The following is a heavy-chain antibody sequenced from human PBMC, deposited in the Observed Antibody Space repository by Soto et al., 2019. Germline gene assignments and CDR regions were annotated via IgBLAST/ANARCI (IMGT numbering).Heavy chain of an antibody. J-gene: IGHJ4*02. CDR2: ISAYNGNT. V-gene: IGHV1-18*01. CDR1: GYTFTSYG. D-gene: IGHD3-9*01. CDR3: ARQADYDILTGYYNPRFDY. Sequence: QVQLVQSGAEVKKPGASVKVSCKASGYTFTSYGISWVRQAPGQGLEWMGWISAYNGNTNYAQKLQGRVTMTTDTSTSTAYMELRSLGSDDTAVYYCARQADYDILTGYYNPRFDYWGQGTLVTVSS.